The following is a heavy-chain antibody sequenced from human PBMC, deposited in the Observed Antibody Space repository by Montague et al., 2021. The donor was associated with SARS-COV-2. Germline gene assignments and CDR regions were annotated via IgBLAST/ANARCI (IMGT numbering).Heavy chain of an antibody. CDR2: IYYSGST. J-gene: IGHJ6*02. Sequence: SETRSLTCTVSGGCISSSSYYWGWISQAPGKGLEWIGSIYYSGSTYYNPSLKSRVTISVDTSKNQFSLKLSSVTAADTAVYYCARDPSRQPLLYPIGDYYYGMDVWGQGTTVTVSS. V-gene: IGHV4-39*07. CDR3: ARDPSRQPLLYPIGDYYYGMDV. CDR1: GGCISSSSYY. D-gene: IGHD2-2*02.